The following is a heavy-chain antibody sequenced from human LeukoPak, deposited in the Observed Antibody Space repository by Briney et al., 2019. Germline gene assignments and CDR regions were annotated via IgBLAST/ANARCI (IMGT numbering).Heavy chain of an antibody. CDR2: IKEDGSER. CDR3: ASLRQLWYAFDH. D-gene: IGHD5-18*01. Sequence: GGSLRLSCVGSGLTFSSYWMSWVRQAPGKGLEWVANIKEDGSERYYVDSVKGRFTISRDNAKNSLYVQMNSLRAEDTAVYYCASLRQLWYAFDHWGQGTPVTVSS. J-gene: IGHJ4*02. CDR1: GLTFSSYW. V-gene: IGHV3-7*01.